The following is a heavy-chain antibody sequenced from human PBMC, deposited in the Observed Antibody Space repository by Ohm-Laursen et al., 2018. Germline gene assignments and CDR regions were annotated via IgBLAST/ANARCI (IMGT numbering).Heavy chain of an antibody. CDR1: GFSFSTYA. CDR3: ARYRYSGSYLAY. CDR2: ISAGGTTI. Sequence: SLRLSCAASGFSFSTYAMTWVRQAPGKGLEWVSYISAGGTTINSADSVKGRFTISRDNTKNSLYLQMNSLRAEDTAVYYCARYRYSGSYLAYWGQGTLVTVSS. D-gene: IGHD1-26*01. J-gene: IGHJ4*02. V-gene: IGHV3-48*03.